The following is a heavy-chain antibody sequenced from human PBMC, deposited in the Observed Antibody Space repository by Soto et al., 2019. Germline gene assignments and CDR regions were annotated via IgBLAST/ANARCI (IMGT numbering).Heavy chain of an antibody. CDR1: GGSVSSGSYY. Sequence: SETLSLTCTVSGGSVSSGSYYWGWIRQPPGKGLEWIGYIYYSGSINYNPSLKSRVTISVDTSKNQFSLKLSSVTAADTAVYYCARGGLRFLEWLLFDYWGQGTLVTVSS. J-gene: IGHJ4*02. CDR2: IYYSGSI. D-gene: IGHD3-3*01. V-gene: IGHV4-61*01. CDR3: ARGGLRFLEWLLFDY.